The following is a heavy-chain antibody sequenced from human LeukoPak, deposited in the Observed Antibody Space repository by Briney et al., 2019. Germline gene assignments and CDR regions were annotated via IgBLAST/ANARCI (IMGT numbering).Heavy chain of an antibody. Sequence: GASVKVSCKASGYTFTSYDINWVRQATGQGLEWMGWMNPNSGNTGYAQKFQGRVTITRNTSISTAYMELSSLRSEDTAVYYCAREAVRGIAAAGSGYYYYMDVWGKGTTVTVSS. V-gene: IGHV1-8*03. CDR3: AREAVRGIAAAGSGYYYYMDV. CDR2: MNPNSGNT. D-gene: IGHD6-13*01. CDR1: GYTFTSYD. J-gene: IGHJ6*03.